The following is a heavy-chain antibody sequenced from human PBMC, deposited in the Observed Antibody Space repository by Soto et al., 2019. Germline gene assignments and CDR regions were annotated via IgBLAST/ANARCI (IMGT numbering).Heavy chain of an antibody. CDR3: AVQTGGKYSSGWTYFDY. CDR1: GYTFTSYY. CDR2: INPSGGST. J-gene: IGHJ4*02. D-gene: IGHD6-19*01. V-gene: IGHV1-46*01. Sequence: ASVKVSCKASGYTFTSYYMHWVRQAPGQGLEWMGIINPSGGSTSYAQKFQGRVTMTRDTSTSTVYMELSSLRSEDTAVYYCAVQTGGKYSSGWTYFDYWGQGTLVTVSS.